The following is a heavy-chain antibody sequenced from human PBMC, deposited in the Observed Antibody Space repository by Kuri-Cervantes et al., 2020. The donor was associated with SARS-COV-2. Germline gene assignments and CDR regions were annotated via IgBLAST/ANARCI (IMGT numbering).Heavy chain of an antibody. V-gene: IGHV4-38-2*02. CDR2: IYHSGST. CDR3: ARVGRAGPFDY. CDR1: GDFISNYF. J-gene: IGHJ4*02. D-gene: IGHD6-13*01. Sequence: SETLSLTCTVSGDFISNYFRTWIRQPPGKGLEWIGSIYHSGSTYYNPSLKSRVTISVDTSKNQFSLKLSSVTAADTAVYYCARVGRAGPFDYWGQGTLVTVSS.